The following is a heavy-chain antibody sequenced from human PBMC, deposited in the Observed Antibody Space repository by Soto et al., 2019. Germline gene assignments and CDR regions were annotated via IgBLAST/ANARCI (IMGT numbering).Heavy chain of an antibody. D-gene: IGHD3-10*01. J-gene: IGHJ4*02. CDR3: VRDLDGSGSYYTDY. V-gene: IGHV1-18*01. CDR2: ISAYNGNT. CDR1: GYMFISYG. Sequence: ASVKVSCKASGYMFISYGINWVRQAPGQGLEWMGWISAYNGNTKYAQNLQGRVTMTTDTSTSTAYMEMRSMRSDDTAVYYCVRDLDGSGSYYTDYWGPGTLVTVSS.